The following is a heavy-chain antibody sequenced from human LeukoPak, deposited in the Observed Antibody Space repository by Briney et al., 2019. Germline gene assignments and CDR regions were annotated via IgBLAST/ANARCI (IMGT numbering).Heavy chain of an antibody. CDR3: AKDNKAPGSSWYFGFAGTESAARDWYFDL. J-gene: IGHJ2*01. CDR2: ISSSGSGDNT. Sequence: PGGSLRLSCAASGVTLSTYAMSWARQAPGKGLEWVSGISSSGSGDNTYYADSVKGRFTISRDNSKNTLYLQMNSLRAEDTAVYYCAKDNKAPGSSWYFGFAGTESAARDWYFDLWGRGTLVTVSS. D-gene: IGHD6-13*01. CDR1: GVTLSTYA. V-gene: IGHV3-23*01.